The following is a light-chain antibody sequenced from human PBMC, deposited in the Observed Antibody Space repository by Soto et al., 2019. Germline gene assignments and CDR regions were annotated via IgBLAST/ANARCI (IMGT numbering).Light chain of an antibody. CDR1: SSDIGAYNY. Sequence: QSALTQPASVSGSPGQSITISCTGSSSDIGAYNYVSWFQQYPGKAPKPIISEVSNRPSGASNRFSGSKSGTAASLTISGLQTEDEADYFCFSFTTDWTHVFGTGTKVTVL. J-gene: IGLJ1*01. CDR2: EVS. V-gene: IGLV2-14*01. CDR3: FSFTTDWTHV.